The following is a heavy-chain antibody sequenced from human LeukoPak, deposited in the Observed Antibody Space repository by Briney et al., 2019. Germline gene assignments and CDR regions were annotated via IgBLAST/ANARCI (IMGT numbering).Heavy chain of an antibody. Sequence: GGSLRLSCAASGFTFSSYEMNWVRQAPGKGLEWVSYISSSGSTIYYADSVKGRFTISRDNAKNSLYLQMNSLRAEDTAVYYCARVGALYGSGSYYNEGNYWGQGTLVTVSS. CDR1: GFTFSSYE. J-gene: IGHJ4*02. CDR3: ARVGALYGSGSYYNEGNY. V-gene: IGHV3-48*03. CDR2: ISSSGSTI. D-gene: IGHD3-10*01.